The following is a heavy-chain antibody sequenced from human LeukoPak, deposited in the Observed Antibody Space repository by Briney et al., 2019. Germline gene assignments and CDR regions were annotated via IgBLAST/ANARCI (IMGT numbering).Heavy chain of an antibody. CDR2: IIPIFGTA. Sequence: SVKVSCKASGGTFSSYAITWGRQAPGQGLEWMGGIIPIFGTANYAQKFQGRVTITTDESTSTAYMELSSLRSEDTAVYYCARHASYYDFWSGYDNWFDPWGQGTLVTGSS. V-gene: IGHV1-69*05. J-gene: IGHJ5*02. CDR3: ARHASYYDFWSGYDNWFDP. CDR1: GGTFSSYA. D-gene: IGHD3-3*01.